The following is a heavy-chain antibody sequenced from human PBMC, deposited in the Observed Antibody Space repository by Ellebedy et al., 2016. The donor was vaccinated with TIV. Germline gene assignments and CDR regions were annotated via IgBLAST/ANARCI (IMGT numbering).Heavy chain of an antibody. CDR3: ARDLNWNYGTRFDP. J-gene: IGHJ5*02. D-gene: IGHD1-7*01. CDR1: GGTFSSYA. V-gene: IGHV1-69*04. Sequence: AASVKVSCKASGGTFSSYAISWVRQAPGQGLEWMGRIIPILGIANYAQKFQGRVTITADKSTSTAYMELSSLRSEDTAVYYCARDLNWNYGTRFDPWGQGTLVTVSS. CDR2: IIPILGIA.